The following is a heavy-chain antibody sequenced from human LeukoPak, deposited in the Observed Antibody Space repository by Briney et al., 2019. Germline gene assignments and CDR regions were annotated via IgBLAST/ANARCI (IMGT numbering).Heavy chain of an antibody. CDR1: GGSISSYY. D-gene: IGHD4-23*01. CDR2: IYTSGST. V-gene: IGHV4-4*07. CDR3: ARYPYGGNSPFDY. J-gene: IGHJ4*02. Sequence: SETLSLTCTVSGGSISSYYWSWIRRPAGKGLEWIGRIYTSGSTNYNPSLKSRVTISVDTSKNQFSLRLSAATAADTALYYCARYPYGGNSPFDYWGQGTLVTVSS.